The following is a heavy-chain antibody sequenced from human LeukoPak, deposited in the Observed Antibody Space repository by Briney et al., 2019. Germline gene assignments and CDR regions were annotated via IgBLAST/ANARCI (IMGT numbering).Heavy chain of an antibody. D-gene: IGHD3-10*01. CDR3: ANLPLGGILWFGESPTRSIFDY. CDR2: ISGSGGST. CDR1: GFTFSSYA. J-gene: IGHJ4*02. V-gene: IGHV3-23*01. Sequence: PGGSLRLSCAASGFTFSSYAMSWVRQAPGKGLEWVSAISGSGGSTYYADSVKGRFTISRDNSKNTLYLQMNSLRAEDTAVYYCANLPLGGILWFGESPTRSIFDYWGQGTLVTVSS.